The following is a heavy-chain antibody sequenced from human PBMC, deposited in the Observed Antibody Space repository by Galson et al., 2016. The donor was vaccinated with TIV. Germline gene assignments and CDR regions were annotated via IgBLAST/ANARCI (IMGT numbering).Heavy chain of an antibody. CDR2: IIPIFNIA. Sequence: SVKVSCKASGGIFRNYPISWVRQAPGQGLEWMGGIIPIFNIADYAQKFQGRVTITADESARTGSMELSSLRSDDTAVYYCARAGGGYHDTYWYFDLWGRGTLVTVSS. J-gene: IGHJ2*01. CDR3: ARAGGGYHDTYWYFDL. V-gene: IGHV1-69*13. CDR1: GGIFRNYP. D-gene: IGHD3-22*01.